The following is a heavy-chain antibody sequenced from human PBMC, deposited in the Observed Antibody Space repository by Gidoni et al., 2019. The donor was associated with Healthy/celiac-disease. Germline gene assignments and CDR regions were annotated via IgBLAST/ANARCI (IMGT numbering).Heavy chain of an antibody. CDR3: AKSTSSWAGNFDY. D-gene: IGHD6-13*01. CDR2: ISYDGSNK. Sequence: GRSLRLSCAASGFTFSSYGMHWVRQAPGKGLEWVAVISYDGSNKYYEDSVKGRFTISRDNSKNKLYLQMNSLRAEDTAVYYCAKSTSSWAGNFDYWGQGTLVTVSS. CDR1: GFTFSSYG. J-gene: IGHJ4*02. V-gene: IGHV3-30*18.